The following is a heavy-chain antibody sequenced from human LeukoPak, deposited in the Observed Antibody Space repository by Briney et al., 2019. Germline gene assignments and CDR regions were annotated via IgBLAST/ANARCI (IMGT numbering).Heavy chain of an antibody. CDR3: ARDSRRADIVVVPAAMFYFDY. J-gene: IGHJ4*02. CDR2: ISAYNGNT. CDR1: GYTFTSYG. D-gene: IGHD2-2*01. V-gene: IGHV1-18*01. Sequence: ASVKVSCKASGYTFTSYGISWVRQAPGQGLEWMGWISAYNGNTNYAQKLQGRVTMTTDTSTSTAYMELRSLRSDDTAVYYCARDSRRADIVVVPAAMFYFDYWGQGTLVTVSS.